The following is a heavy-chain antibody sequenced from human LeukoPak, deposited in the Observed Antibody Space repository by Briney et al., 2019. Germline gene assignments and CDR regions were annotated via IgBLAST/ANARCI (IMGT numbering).Heavy chain of an antibody. CDR3: AKDPMIRGSTYDY. Sequence: GGSLRLSCAASGFTFSSYAMSWVRQPPGRGLEWVSAISGSFGSTYYADSVKGRFTISRDNPKNTLYLQMNSLRAEDTAVYYCAKDPMIRGSTYDYWGQGTLVTVSS. CDR1: GFTFSSYA. CDR2: ISGSFGST. J-gene: IGHJ4*02. D-gene: IGHD3-10*01. V-gene: IGHV3-23*01.